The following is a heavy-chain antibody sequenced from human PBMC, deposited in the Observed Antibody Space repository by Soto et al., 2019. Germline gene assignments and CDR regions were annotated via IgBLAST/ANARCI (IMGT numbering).Heavy chain of an antibody. CDR3: ATYGSGTNYDY. Sequence: QVQLQESGPGLVKPSQTLSLTCTVSGCSISSGGYYWSWIRQHPGKVLEWIGYIYYSGSTYYNPSLKSRVTISVDTSKNQFALKLGSVTAADTAVYYCATYGSGTNYDYWGQGTLVTVSS. J-gene: IGHJ4*02. CDR2: IYYSGST. V-gene: IGHV4-31*03. D-gene: IGHD3-10*01. CDR1: GCSISSGGYY.